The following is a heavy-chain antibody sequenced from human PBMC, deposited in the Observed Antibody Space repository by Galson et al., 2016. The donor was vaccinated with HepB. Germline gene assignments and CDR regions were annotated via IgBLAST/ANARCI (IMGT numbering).Heavy chain of an antibody. V-gene: IGHV3-74*03. CDR2: INSDDSDI. Sequence: SLRLSCAAPGFTFTKFWMHWFRQVPGKGPVWIARINSDDSDITYADSVKGRFTVSRDNAKNTVFLQMSSLRVEDTAVYDCARGHVANGHWGQGSMVIVSS. J-gene: IGHJ4*02. CDR3: ARGHVANGH. D-gene: IGHD2-21*01. CDR1: GFTFTKFW.